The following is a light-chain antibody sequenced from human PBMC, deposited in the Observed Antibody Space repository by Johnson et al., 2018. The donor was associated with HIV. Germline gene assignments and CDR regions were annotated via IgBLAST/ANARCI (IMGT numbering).Light chain of an antibody. CDR3: AAWDDSLNGSYV. CDR2: ENN. J-gene: IGLJ1*01. V-gene: IGLV1-51*02. Sequence: QSVLTQPPSVSAAPGQKVTISCSGSSSNIGKNYVSWYQQLPGTAPKLLIYENNKRPSGIPDRFSGSKSGTSATLGITGLQTGDEADYYCAAWDDSLNGSYVFGTGTKVTVL. CDR1: SSNIGKNY.